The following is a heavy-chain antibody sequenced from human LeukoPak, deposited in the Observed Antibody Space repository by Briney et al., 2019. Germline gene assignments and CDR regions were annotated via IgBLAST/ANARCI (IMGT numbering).Heavy chain of an antibody. CDR3: AKLKRFGIAPFDD. CDR1: GFTFSQFA. D-gene: IGHD3-10*01. J-gene: IGHJ4*02. CDR2: ISGSGNKT. V-gene: IGHV3-23*01. Sequence: PGGSLRLSCAAPGFTFSQFAMRWVCQAPGKGLHWVSTISGSGNKTYDADSVKGRFTISRDNSKNTLYLQMTGLRAEDTAVYYCAKLKRFGIAPFDDWGQGTLVTVSS.